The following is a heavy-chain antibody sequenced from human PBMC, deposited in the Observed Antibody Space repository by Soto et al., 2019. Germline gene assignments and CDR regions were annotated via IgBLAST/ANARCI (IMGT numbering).Heavy chain of an antibody. CDR2: IHYSGDI. CDR3: VCNGYYSLEY. CDR1: GDSMTSSDW. D-gene: IGHD3-22*01. Sequence: QVQLQESGPGLVKPSGTLSLTCAVSGDSMTSSDWWSWVRQAPGKGLEWIGEIHYSGDINYDPSLRRRIPLSVDRSKNQLSLNLSSLTGSDTAVYFCVCNGYYSLEYSGQGPLVIVSP. V-gene: IGHV4-4*02. J-gene: IGHJ4*02.